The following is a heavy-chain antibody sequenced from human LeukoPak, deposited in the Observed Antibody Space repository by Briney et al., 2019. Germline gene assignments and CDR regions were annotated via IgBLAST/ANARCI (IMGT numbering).Heavy chain of an antibody. D-gene: IGHD3-10*01. V-gene: IGHV3-30*02. CDR1: AFTFSSYG. J-gene: IGHJ4*02. CDR2: IRYDGSNK. CDR3: AKEIPYGSGSSIDY. Sequence: GGSLRLTCAASAFTFSSYGMHWVRQAPDKGLEWVAFIRYDGSNKYYADSVKGRFTISRDNSKNALYLQMNSLRAEDTAVYYCAKEIPYGSGSSIDYWGQGTLVTVSS.